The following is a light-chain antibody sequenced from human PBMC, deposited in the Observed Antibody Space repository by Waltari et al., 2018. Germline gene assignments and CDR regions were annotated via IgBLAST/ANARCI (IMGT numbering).Light chain of an antibody. J-gene: IGLJ1*01. CDR1: SSDVRGYNY. Sequence: QSALTQPPSASGSPGQPVNISCTGTSSDVRGYNYVSWYQQHPGKAPKLMIYEVSKRPSGVPDRFSGSKSGNTASLTVSGLQAEDEADYYCSSYAGSNNFVFGTGTKVTVL. V-gene: IGLV2-8*01. CDR2: EVS. CDR3: SSYAGSNNFV.